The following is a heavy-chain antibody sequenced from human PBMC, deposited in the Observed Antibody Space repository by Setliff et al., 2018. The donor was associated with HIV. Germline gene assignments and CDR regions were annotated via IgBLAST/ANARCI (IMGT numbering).Heavy chain of an antibody. D-gene: IGHD6-13*01. CDR2: IHSSGPS. J-gene: IGHJ4*02. CDR1: GGSINNYY. CDR3: ARGSRSHGGMFGY. Sequence: SETLSLTCTVSGGSINNYYWSWIRQPPGKGLEWIGYIHSSGPSNYSPSLESRVSMSVDTSKSQFSLKLSSVTAADTAIYYCARGSRSHGGMFGYWGQGTLVTVSS. V-gene: IGHV4-4*09.